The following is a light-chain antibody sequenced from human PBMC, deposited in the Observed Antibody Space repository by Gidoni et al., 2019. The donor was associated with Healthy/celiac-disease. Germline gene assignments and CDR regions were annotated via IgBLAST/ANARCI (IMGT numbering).Light chain of an antibody. CDR2: DVS. J-gene: IGLJ1*01. V-gene: IGLV2-11*01. CDR1: SSDVGGYNY. Sequence: QSALTQPRSVSGSPGQSVTISCTGTSSDVGGYNYVSWYQQHPGKAPKLMIYDVSKRPSGVPDRFSGSKSGNTASLTISGLQAEDEADYYCCSYAASYHNYVFGTGTKVTVL. CDR3: CSYAASYHNYV.